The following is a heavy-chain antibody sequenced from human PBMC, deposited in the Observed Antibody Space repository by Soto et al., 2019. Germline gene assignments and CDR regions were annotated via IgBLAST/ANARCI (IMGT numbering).Heavy chain of an antibody. D-gene: IGHD5-18*01. J-gene: IGHJ4*01. CDR3: AREAIRAYSPFDY. CDR2: IIPIFGTA. V-gene: IGHV1-69*12. CDR1: GGTFSSYA. Sequence: QVQLVQSGAEVKKPGSSVKVSCKASGGTFSSYAISWVRQAPGQGLEWMGGIIPIFGTANYAQKFQGRVTITAHESTSTAYMELSSLSSAATPVYYCAREAIRAYSPFDYCGHGTLLTVSS.